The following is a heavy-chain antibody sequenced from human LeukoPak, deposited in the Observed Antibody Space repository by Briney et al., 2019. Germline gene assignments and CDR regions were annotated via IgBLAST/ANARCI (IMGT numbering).Heavy chain of an antibody. J-gene: IGHJ4*02. Sequence: PGGSLRLSCVASGFTFSSYAMSWVRQAPGKGLEWVSAISGSGGSTYYADSVKGRFTISRDNSKNTLYLQMNSLRAEDTAVYYCAKGTLRYYDSSGMGYWGQGTLVAVSS. CDR1: GFTFSSYA. CDR3: AKGTLRYYDSSGMGY. D-gene: IGHD3-22*01. V-gene: IGHV3-23*01. CDR2: ISGSGGST.